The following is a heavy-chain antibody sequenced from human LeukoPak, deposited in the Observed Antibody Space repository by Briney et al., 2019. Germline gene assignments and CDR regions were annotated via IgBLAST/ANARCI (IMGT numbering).Heavy chain of an antibody. V-gene: IGHV3-53*01. CDR1: GFTVSNNY. CDR3: ARGGSSGWYHYFDY. Sequence: GGSLRLSCGASGFTVSNNYMSWVRQAPGKGLEWVSVIYSGDSTYYADSVKGRFTISRDNAKNTLYLQMNSLRAEDTAVYYCARGGSSGWYHYFDYWGQGTLVTVSS. CDR2: IYSGDST. J-gene: IGHJ4*02. D-gene: IGHD6-19*01.